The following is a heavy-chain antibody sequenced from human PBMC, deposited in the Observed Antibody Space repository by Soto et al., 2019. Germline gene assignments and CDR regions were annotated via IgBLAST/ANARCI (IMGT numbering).Heavy chain of an antibody. CDR1: GGSLSSGGYY. Sequence: QVQLQQSGPGLVKPSQTLSLTCTVSGGSLSSGGYYWSWXXXXXGKVLEWIGYIYYSGRTYYNPLLKSRVTISGDTSKIQFSLKLRSVTAAATAVYYCARDFRIVPAAKLRPSGWFDPWGQGTMVTVSS. V-gene: IGHV4-31*03. CDR2: IYYSGRT. J-gene: IGHJ5*02. D-gene: IGHD2-2*01. CDR3: ARDFRIVPAAKLRPSGWFDP.